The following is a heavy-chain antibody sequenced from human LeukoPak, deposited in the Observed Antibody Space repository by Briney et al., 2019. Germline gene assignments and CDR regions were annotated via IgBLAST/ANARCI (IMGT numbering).Heavy chain of an antibody. CDR1: GYTFTSCD. CDR3: ARGSGNSPHPYYYYYMDV. CDR2: MNPNSGNT. J-gene: IGHJ6*03. V-gene: IGHV1-8*01. Sequence: ASVTVSCTASGYTFTSCDINWVRQAPGQGLEWMGWMNPNSGNTAYAQKFQGRVTITRNTSISTAYMEVSSLRSDDTAVYYCARGSGNSPHPYYYYYMDVWGTGTTVTVSS. D-gene: IGHD1-1*01.